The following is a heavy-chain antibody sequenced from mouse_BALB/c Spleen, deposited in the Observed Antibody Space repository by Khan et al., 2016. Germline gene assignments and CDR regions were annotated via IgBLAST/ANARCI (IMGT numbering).Heavy chain of an antibody. D-gene: IGHD2-4*01. CDR2: IDPANGNT. V-gene: IGHV14-3*02. CDR3: ANYDYPWFAY. J-gene: IGHJ3*01. CDR1: GFNIKDTY. Sequence: VQLKQSGAELVKPGASVKLSCTASGFNIKDTYMHWVKQRPEQGLEWIGRIDPANGNTKYDPKFQGKATITADTSSTTAYLQLSSLTSEDTAVYYCANYDYPWFAYWGQGTLVTVSA.